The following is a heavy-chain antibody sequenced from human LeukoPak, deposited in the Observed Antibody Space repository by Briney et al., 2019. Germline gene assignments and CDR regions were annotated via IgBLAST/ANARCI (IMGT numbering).Heavy chain of an antibody. CDR1: GFTFSSYG. CDR2: ISGNGGST. CDR3: ARALVGSAASYYYYGMDV. Sequence: PGGSLRLSCAASGFTFSSYGMHWVRQAPGKGLEYVSAISGNGGSTYYANSVKGRFTISRDNSKNTLYLQMASLRAEDLAVYYCARALVGSAASYYYYGMDVWGQGTTVTVSS. D-gene: IGHD2-2*01. J-gene: IGHJ6*02. V-gene: IGHV3-64*01.